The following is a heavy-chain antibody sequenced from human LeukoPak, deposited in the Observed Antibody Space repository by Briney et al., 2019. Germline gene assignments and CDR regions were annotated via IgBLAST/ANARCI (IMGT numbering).Heavy chain of an antibody. Sequence: PGGSLRLSCAASGFTFSSYSMNWVRQAPGKGLEWVSSINSNSYIYYTDSVKGRFTISRDNTKNSLYLQMNSLRAEDTAVYYCARGWYGSGPSKFDYWGQGTLVTVSS. D-gene: IGHD3-10*01. V-gene: IGHV3-21*01. CDR1: GFTFSSYS. CDR3: ARGWYGSGPSKFDY. CDR2: INSNSYI. J-gene: IGHJ4*02.